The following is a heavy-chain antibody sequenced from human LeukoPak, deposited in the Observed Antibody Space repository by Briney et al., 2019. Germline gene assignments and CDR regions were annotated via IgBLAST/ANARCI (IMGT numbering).Heavy chain of an antibody. J-gene: IGHJ4*02. D-gene: IGHD4-17*01. CDR1: GFTFSRYG. CDR3: TYYGDYVFNF. CDR2: ISSSSSTI. Sequence: PGGSLRLSCAGSGFTFSRYGFNWVRQAPGKGLEWVSYISSSSSTIYYADSVKGRFTISRDNAKNSLYLQMNSLRAEDTAVYLCTYYGDYVFNFWGQGTLVTVSS. V-gene: IGHV3-48*01.